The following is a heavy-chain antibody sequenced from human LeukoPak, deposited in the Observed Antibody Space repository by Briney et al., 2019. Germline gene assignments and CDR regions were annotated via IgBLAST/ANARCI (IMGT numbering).Heavy chain of an antibody. Sequence: ASVKVSCKASGYTFTSYEINWVRQATGQGLEWMGWMSPNSGNTGYAQKFQGRVTMTRNTSISTAYMELSSLRSEDTAVYYCARGRSCTNGVCYGDFDSWGQGTLVTVSS. CDR1: GYTFTSYE. CDR2: MSPNSGNT. J-gene: IGHJ4*02. V-gene: IGHV1-8*01. D-gene: IGHD2-8*01. CDR3: ARGRSCTNGVCYGDFDS.